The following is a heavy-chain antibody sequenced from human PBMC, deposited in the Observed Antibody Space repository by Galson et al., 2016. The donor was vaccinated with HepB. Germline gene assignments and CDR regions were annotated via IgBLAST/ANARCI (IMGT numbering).Heavy chain of an antibody. CDR3: ARGGNPFDS. CDR2: IIPRFGRT. Sequence: SVKVSCKASAATFSTHAITWVRQAPGQGLEWMGVIIPRFGRTNYAQKFQGRLTMTADESTTTVFMELSRLGPDDTAVFYCARGGNPFDSWGQGTLVTVSS. D-gene: IGHD4-23*01. J-gene: IGHJ4*02. CDR1: AATFSTHA. V-gene: IGHV1-69*13.